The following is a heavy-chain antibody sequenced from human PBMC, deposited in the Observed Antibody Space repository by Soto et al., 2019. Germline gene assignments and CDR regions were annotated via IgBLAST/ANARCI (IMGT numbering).Heavy chain of an antibody. CDR1: GYTFTSYV. D-gene: IGHD3-10*01. V-gene: IGHV1-18*01. CDR3: ARVFTMVRGGEEDV. CDR2: ISAYNGNT. Sequence: ASLKLSCKASGYTFTSYVISWVRQAPGQGLEWMGWISAYNGNTNYAQKLQGRVTMTTDTSTSTAYMELRSLRSDDTAVYYCARVFTMVRGGEEDVWGKGTTVTVSS. J-gene: IGHJ6*03.